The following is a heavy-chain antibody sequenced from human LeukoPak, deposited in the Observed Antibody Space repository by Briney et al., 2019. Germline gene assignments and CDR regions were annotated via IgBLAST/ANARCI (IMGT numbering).Heavy chain of an antibody. Sequence: GGSLRLSCAASGFTFDDYAMHWVRQAPGKGLEWVSGISWNSGSIGYADSVKGRFTISRDNAKNSLYLQMNSLRAEDTALYYCAKGLSIATAGTPFDIWGQGTMVTVSS. CDR3: AKGLSIATAGTPFDI. V-gene: IGHV3-9*01. J-gene: IGHJ3*02. CDR1: GFTFDDYA. CDR2: ISWNSGSI. D-gene: IGHD6-13*01.